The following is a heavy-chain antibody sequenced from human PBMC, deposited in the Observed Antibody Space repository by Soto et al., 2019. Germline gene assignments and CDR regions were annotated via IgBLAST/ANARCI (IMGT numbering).Heavy chain of an antibody. Sequence: SETLSLTCTVSGGSISSGDYYWSWIRQPQGKGLEWIGYIYHSGSTYYNPSLKSRVTISVDRSKNQFSLKLSSVTAADTAVYYCARGPPHSHWGQGTLVTVSS. D-gene: IGHD2-21*01. V-gene: IGHV4-30-2*01. CDR2: IYHSGST. J-gene: IGHJ4*02. CDR3: ARGPPHSH. CDR1: GGSISSGDYY.